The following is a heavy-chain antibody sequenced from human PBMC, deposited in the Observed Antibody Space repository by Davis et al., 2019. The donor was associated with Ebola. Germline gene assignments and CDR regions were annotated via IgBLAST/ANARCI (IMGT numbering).Heavy chain of an antibody. J-gene: IGHJ4*02. CDR1: GYRFTTYW. Sequence: GESLKISCKGSGYRFTTYWIGWVRQMPGKGLEWMGIIYPGDSDTRYSPSFQGQVTISADKSISTAYLQWSSLKASDTAMYYCATTTYYYDSSGAYFDYWGQGTLVTVSS. V-gene: IGHV5-51*01. D-gene: IGHD3-22*01. CDR2: IYPGDSDT. CDR3: ATTTYYYDSSGAYFDY.